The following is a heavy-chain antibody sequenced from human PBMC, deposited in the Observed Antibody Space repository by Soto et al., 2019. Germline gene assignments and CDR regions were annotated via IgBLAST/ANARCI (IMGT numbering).Heavy chain of an antibody. V-gene: IGHV4-30-4*01. D-gene: IGHD2-21*02. CDR1: GGSISSGDYY. J-gene: IGHJ6*02. CDR2: IYYSGST. Sequence: PSETLSLTCTVSGGSISSGDYYWSWIRQPPGKGLEWIGYIYYSGSTYYNPSLKSRVTISVGTSKNQFSLKLSSVTAADTAVYYCARKAVVVTAVDYYYYGMDVWGQGTTVTV. CDR3: ARKAVVVTAVDYYYYGMDV.